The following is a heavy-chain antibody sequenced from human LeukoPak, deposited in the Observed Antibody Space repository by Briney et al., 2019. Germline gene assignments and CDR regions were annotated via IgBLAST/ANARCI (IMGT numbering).Heavy chain of an antibody. D-gene: IGHD6-19*01. CDR3: AKELVFGFTSGLYYFDY. J-gene: IGHJ4*02. V-gene: IGHV3-7*03. CDR1: GFTFSSYA. CDR2: IKQDGSEK. Sequence: GRSLRLSCAASGFTFSSYAMHWVRQAPGKGLEWVANIKQDGSEKYYVDSVKGRFTISRDNSKNTLYLQMNSLRAEDTAVYYCAKELVFGFTSGLYYFDYWGQGTLVTVSS.